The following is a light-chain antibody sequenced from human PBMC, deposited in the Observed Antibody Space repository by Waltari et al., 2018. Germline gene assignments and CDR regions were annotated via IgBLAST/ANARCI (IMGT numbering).Light chain of an antibody. V-gene: IGLV1-40*01. CDR2: GNT. CDR1: SSNFGAGYD. CDR3: QSFDSSLSASV. Sequence: QSVLTQPPSMSGAPGQTVTIPCTGGSSNFGAGYDVHSYQQFPGTAPKLLIFGNTNRPAGVPGRFSGSRSGTSASLAIAGLQSEDEAVYYCQSFDSSLSASVFGGGTKLTVL. J-gene: IGLJ3*02.